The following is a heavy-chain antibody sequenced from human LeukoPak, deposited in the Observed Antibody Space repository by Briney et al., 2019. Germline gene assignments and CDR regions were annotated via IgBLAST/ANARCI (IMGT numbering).Heavy chain of an antibody. J-gene: IGHJ4*02. CDR3: VRQRSGIYAFDY. Sequence: GGSLRLSCAASGFTFSSYTMDWVRQAPGKGLEWVSSIRGINPHEKYSDSVKGRFTISRDNAKKSLYLQMNSLRAEDTAIYYCVRQRSGIYAFDYWGQGTLVTVSS. D-gene: IGHD2-15*01. V-gene: IGHV3-21*01. CDR2: IRGINPHE. CDR1: GFTFSSYT.